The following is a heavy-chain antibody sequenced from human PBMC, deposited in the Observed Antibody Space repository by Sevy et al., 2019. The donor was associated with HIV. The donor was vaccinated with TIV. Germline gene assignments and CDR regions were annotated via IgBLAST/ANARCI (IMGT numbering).Heavy chain of an antibody. CDR2: INSSSSYI. CDR1: RFTFSSYT. D-gene: IGHD3-16*02. Sequence: GGSLRLSCAVSRFTFSSYTMNWVRQAPGKGLEWVSSINSSSSYIYYADSVKGRFTISRDNAKNSLCLQMNSLRAEDTAVYYCAREEEDYVWGTSRDLTFFDYWGQGTLVTVSS. V-gene: IGHV3-21*01. CDR3: AREEEDYVWGTSRDLTFFDY. J-gene: IGHJ4*01.